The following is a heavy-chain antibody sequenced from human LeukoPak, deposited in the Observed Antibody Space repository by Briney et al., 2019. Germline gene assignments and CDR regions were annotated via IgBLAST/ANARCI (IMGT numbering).Heavy chain of an antibody. V-gene: IGHV4-34*01. CDR1: GGSFSGYY. Sequence: SETLSLTCAVYGGSFSGYYWSWIRQPPGKGLEWIGEINHSGSTNYNPSLKSRVTISVDMSKNQFSLKLSSVTAADTAVYYCARGAARRDGYKWGQGTQVIVSS. CDR3: ARGAARRDGYK. J-gene: IGHJ4*02. D-gene: IGHD5-24*01. CDR2: INHSGST.